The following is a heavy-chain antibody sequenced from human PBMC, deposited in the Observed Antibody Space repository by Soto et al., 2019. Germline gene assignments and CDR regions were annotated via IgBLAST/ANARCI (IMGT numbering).Heavy chain of an antibody. CDR2: INPFDGSR. J-gene: IGHJ4*02. CDR1: GYIFTSYY. CDR3: ARGQFLGYCSGVSCAYRSYFDY. Sequence: ASVKVSCKASGYIFTSYYIHWVRQAPGQGLEWMGWINPFDGSRMFAQRFQGRVTMTRDTSTSTVYMEVSSLRSEDTAVYYCARGQFLGYCSGVSCAYRSYFDYSGQGTQVTVSS. V-gene: IGHV1-46*01. D-gene: IGHD2-15*01.